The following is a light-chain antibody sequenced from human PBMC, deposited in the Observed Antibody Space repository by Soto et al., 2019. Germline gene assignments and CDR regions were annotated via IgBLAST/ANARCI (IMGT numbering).Light chain of an antibody. Sequence: DIQMTQSPSSLSASIGDRVTITCRASQGINSFLAWYQQKPGKVPKLLIYAASTLQSGVPSRFRGSGSGTDFTLTISSLQPEDAATYYCQKCNSAPRTFGQGTKVEIK. CDR2: AAS. CDR1: QGINSF. V-gene: IGKV1-27*01. J-gene: IGKJ1*01. CDR3: QKCNSAPRT.